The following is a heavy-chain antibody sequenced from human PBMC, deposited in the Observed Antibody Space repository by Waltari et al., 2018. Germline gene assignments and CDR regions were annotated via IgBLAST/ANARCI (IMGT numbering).Heavy chain of an antibody. CDR3: TKGPAP. CDR1: GYMFSRFW. J-gene: IGHJ5*02. D-gene: IGHD2-2*01. CDR2: IKQDGSEK. Sequence: EVQLVESGGGLVQPGGSLRLSCAAPGYMFSRFWMGWVRQAQGKGLGWVANIKQDGSEKKYVDSVKGLFTLSGDNAKNSLYLQMYSPGVDDTAVYYCTKGPAPWGQGTLVTVAS. V-gene: IGHV3-7*01.